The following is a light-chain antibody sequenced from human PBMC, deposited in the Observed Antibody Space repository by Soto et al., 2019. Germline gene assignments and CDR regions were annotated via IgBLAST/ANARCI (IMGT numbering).Light chain of an antibody. J-gene: IGLJ2*01. CDR3: ASWDDNLNGPV. CDR2: EVS. Sequence: QSALTQPASVSGSPGQSITISCTGTSSDIGPYIYVSWYQQHPGKAPKLIIYEVSNRPSGISNRFSGSKSGNTASLTISGLQAEDEADYYCASWDDNLNGPVFGGGTKLTVL. V-gene: IGLV2-14*03. CDR1: SSDIGPYIY.